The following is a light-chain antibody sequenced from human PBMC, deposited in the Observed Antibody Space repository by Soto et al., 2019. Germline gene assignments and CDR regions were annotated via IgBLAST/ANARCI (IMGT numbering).Light chain of an antibody. CDR1: QSISDW. J-gene: IGKJ1*01. CDR2: DAS. CDR3: QQYNSPSKT. V-gene: IGKV1-5*01. Sequence: DIQMTQSPSTLSASVGDRVTSTCRASQSISDWLAWYQQKPVRAPKLLIYDASILESGVPSRFGGSGSGTDFALTISSMQPDDFATYYCQQYNSPSKTFGPGTKVDIK.